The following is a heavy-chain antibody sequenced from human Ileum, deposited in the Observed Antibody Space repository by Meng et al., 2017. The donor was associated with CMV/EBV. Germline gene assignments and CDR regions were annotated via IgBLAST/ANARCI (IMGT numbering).Heavy chain of an antibody. J-gene: IGHJ6*02. Sequence: GESLKISCAASGFTFSSYAMSWVRQAPGKGLEWASAISGSGGSTYYADSVKGRFTISRDNSKNTLYLQMNSLRAEDTAVYYCARALRSNYGMDVWGQGTTVTVSS. CDR3: ARALRSNYGMDV. CDR1: GFTFSSYA. CDR2: ISGSGGST. D-gene: IGHD3-3*01. V-gene: IGHV3-23*01.